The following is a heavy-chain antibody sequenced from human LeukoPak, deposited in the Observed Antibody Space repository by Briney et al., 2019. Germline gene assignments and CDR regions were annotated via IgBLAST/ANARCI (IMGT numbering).Heavy chain of an antibody. CDR2: IYYSGST. D-gene: IGHD6-13*01. Sequence: TSETLSLTCSVSGDSITSRDYYWSWIRQPPGKGLEWIGYIYYSGSTSYNPSLKSRVTISVDTSKNQFSLKLDSVTAADTAVYYCARDGRVAAAGTPYYYMGVWGKGTTVTVSS. CDR1: GDSITSRDYY. CDR3: ARDGRVAAAGTPYYYMGV. J-gene: IGHJ6*03. V-gene: IGHV4-30-4*02.